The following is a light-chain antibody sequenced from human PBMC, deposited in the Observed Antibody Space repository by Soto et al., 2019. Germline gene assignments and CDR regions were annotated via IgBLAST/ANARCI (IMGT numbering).Light chain of an antibody. Sequence: EIVLTQSPGTLSLSPGERATLSCRASQTINRNLAWYQQKPGQAPRLLISDASTRATGIPGRFTGSGSGTEFTLTISSLQSEDFAVYYCQQYHNWWTFGQGTKVDIK. J-gene: IGKJ1*01. CDR3: QQYHNWWT. V-gene: IGKV3-15*01. CDR1: QTINRN. CDR2: DAS.